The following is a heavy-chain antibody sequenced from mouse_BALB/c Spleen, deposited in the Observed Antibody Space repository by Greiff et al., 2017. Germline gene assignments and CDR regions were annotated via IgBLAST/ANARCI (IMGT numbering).Heavy chain of an antibody. CDR2: ISSGGGNT. CDR3: ARSLDGVYFDY. D-gene: IGHD2-3*01. J-gene: IGHJ2*01. Sequence: EVMLVESGGGLVKPGGSLKLSCAASGFTFSSYTMSWVRQTPEKRLEWVATISSGGGNTYYPDSVKGRFTISRDNAKNNLYLQMSSLRSEDTALYYCARSLDGVYFDYWGQGTTLTVSS. V-gene: IGHV5-9*03. CDR1: GFTFSSYT.